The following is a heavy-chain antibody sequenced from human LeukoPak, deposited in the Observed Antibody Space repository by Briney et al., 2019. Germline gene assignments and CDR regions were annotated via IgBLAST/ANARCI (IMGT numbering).Heavy chain of an antibody. J-gene: IGHJ4*02. CDR1: GGSFSGYY. Sequence: SETLSLTCAVYGGSFSGYYWSWIRQPPGKGLEWIGEINHSGSTNYNPSLKSRVTISVDTSKNQFSLKLSSVTAADTAVYYCARDSIAAAANWGQGTLVTVSS. D-gene: IGHD6-13*01. CDR2: INHSGST. V-gene: IGHV4-34*01. CDR3: ARDSIAAAAN.